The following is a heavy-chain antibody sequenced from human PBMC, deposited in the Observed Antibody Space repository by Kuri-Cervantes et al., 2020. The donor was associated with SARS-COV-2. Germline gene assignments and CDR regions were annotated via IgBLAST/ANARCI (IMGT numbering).Heavy chain of an antibody. J-gene: IGHJ3*02. D-gene: IGHD3-22*01. CDR3: ASPRPYYYDSSGYYYLSRAFDI. CDR1: GYSFSSYD. V-gene: IGHV1-2*02. CDR2: INPKTAGT. Sequence: ASVKVSCKASGYSFSSYDINWVRQAAGQGLEWMGWINPKTAGTKYAQKFVGRVTMTRDTSISTAYMELSRLRSDDTAVYYCASPRPYYYDSSGYYYLSRAFDIWGQGTMVTVSS.